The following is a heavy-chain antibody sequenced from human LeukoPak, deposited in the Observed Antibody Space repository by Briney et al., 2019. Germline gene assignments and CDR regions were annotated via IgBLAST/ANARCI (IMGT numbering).Heavy chain of an antibody. D-gene: IGHD3-22*01. CDR2: INHSGST. CDR1: GGSFSGYY. CDR3: ASTRPTYYYDSSGYSPLY. V-gene: IGHV4-34*01. J-gene: IGHJ4*02. Sequence: SVTLSLTCAVYGGSFSGYYWSWIRQPPGKGLEWIGEINHSGSTNYNPSLKSRVTISVDTSKNQFSLKLSSVTAADTAVYYCASTRPTYYYDSSGYSPLYWGQGTLVTVSS.